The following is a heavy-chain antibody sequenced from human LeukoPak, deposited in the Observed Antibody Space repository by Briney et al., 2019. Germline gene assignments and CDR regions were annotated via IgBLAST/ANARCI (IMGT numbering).Heavy chain of an antibody. CDR1: GGSISSGGYS. Sequence: ASETLSLTCAVSGGSISSGGYSWSWIRQPPGKGLEWIGYIYHSGSTYYNPSLKSRVTISVDRSKNQFSLKLSSVTAADTAVYYCARGYSYGSPFDYWGQGTLVTVSS. J-gene: IGHJ4*02. V-gene: IGHV4-30-2*02. D-gene: IGHD5-18*01. CDR3: ARGYSYGSPFDY. CDR2: IYHSGST.